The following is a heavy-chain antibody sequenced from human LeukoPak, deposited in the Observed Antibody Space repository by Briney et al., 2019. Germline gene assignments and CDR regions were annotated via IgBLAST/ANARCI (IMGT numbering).Heavy chain of an antibody. D-gene: IGHD3-9*01. CDR3: ARSVYYYYGMDV. CDR2: ISVYNGNT. J-gene: IGHJ6*02. CDR1: GYTFTSYG. Sequence: GASVKVSCKASGYTFTSYGISWVRQAPGQGLEWMGWISVYNGNTNYAQKLQGRVTMTRDTSTSTAYMELRSLRSDDTAVYYGARSVYYYYGMDVWGQGTTVTVSS. V-gene: IGHV1-18*01.